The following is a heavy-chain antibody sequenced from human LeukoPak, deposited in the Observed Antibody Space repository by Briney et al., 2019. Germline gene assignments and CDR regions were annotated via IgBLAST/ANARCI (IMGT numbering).Heavy chain of an antibody. CDR3: ARGGPPRYCSSTSCYRWNFDY. V-gene: IGHV4-30-2*01. CDR2: IYHSGST. J-gene: IGHJ4*02. D-gene: IGHD2-2*02. Sequence: SQTLSLTCAVSGGSISSGGYSWSWIRQPPGKGLEWIGYIYHSGSTYYNPSLKSRVTISVDRSKNQFSLKLSSVTAADTAVYYCARGGPPRYCSSTSCYRWNFDYWGQGTLVTVSS. CDR1: GGSISSGGYS.